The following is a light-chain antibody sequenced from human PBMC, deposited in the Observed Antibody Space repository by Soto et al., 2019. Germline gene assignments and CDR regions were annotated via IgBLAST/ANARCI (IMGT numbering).Light chain of an antibody. CDR1: QSVSSSY. CDR3: QQYNKWPWT. J-gene: IGKJ1*01. V-gene: IGKV3-15*01. CDR2: GAS. Sequence: EIVLTQSPGTLSLSLVERATLSCRASQSVSSSYLAWYQQKPGQAPRLLISGASTGATGVPATFSGSGSGTEFTLTINSLQSEDFAIYYCQQYNKWPWTFGQGTKVDIK.